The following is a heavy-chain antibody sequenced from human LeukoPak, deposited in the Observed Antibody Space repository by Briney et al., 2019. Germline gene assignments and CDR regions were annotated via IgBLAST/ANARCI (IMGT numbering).Heavy chain of an antibody. V-gene: IGHV4-34*01. CDR3: TRMTTGHDY. J-gene: IGHJ4*02. D-gene: IGHD4-17*01. Sequence: SETLSPTCAVSGVSFDDYYWAWVRQTPGKGLEWIGEINHSGYTNDSPSLKSRVTLSIDTSRKQFSLNLRSVTVADAGIYCCTRMTTGHDYWGQGTPVTVSS. CDR2: INHSGYT. CDR1: GVSFDDYY.